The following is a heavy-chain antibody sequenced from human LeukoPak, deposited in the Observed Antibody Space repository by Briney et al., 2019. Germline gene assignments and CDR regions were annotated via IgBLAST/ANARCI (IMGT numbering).Heavy chain of an antibody. D-gene: IGHD6-13*01. Sequence: GGSLRLSCEVSGLSVRGSYMSWVRQAPGKGLEWVSVIYSGDRTYYADSVKGRFTISRDTSKNTLYLQMNNLRADDTAMYYCTRDLTGTTWSENDYWGQGTLVTIPS. V-gene: IGHV3-53*01. CDR1: GLSVRGSY. J-gene: IGHJ4*02. CDR2: IYSGDRT. CDR3: TRDLTGTTWSENDY.